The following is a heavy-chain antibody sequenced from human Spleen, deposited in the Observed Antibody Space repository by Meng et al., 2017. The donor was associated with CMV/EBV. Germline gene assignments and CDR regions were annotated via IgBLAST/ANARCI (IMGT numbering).Heavy chain of an antibody. Sequence: GGSLRLSCAASGFTFRSYGMNWVRQAPGKGRVWVSRINSDGSITNYADSVKGRFTISRDNAKNTLYLQMNSLRAEDTAVYYCARGGFNWNWAAWFDPWGQGTLVTVSS. V-gene: IGHV3-74*01. J-gene: IGHJ5*02. CDR1: GFTFRSYG. CDR2: INSDGSIT. CDR3: ARGGFNWNWAAWFDP. D-gene: IGHD1-7*01.